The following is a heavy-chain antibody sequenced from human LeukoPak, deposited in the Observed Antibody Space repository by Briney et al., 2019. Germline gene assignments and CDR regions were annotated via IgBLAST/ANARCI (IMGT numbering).Heavy chain of an antibody. J-gene: IGHJ6*03. CDR1: GFTFSSYS. CDR3: ARGVGAAAGPPPYYYYMDV. V-gene: IGHV3-21*01. D-gene: IGHD6-13*01. Sequence: PGGSLRLSCAASGFTFSSYSMNWVRQAPGKGLEWVSSISSSSSYIYYADSVKGRFTISRDNAKNSLYLQMNSLRAEDTAVYYCARGVGAAAGPPPYYYYMDVWGKGTTVTISS. CDR2: ISSSSSYI.